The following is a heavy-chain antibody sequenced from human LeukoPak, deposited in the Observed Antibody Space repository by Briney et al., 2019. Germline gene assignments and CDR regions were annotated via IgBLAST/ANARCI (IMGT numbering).Heavy chain of an antibody. CDR3: ARVGTIFGVVPYYYYMDV. Sequence: SETLSLTCTVSGASISSTSYYWGWIRQPPGKGLEWIGSTYYSGSTYYNPSLKSRVTISVDTSKNQFSLKLSSVTAADTAVYYCARVGTIFGVVPYYYYMDVWGKGTTVTVSS. V-gene: IGHV4-39*07. CDR1: GASISSTSYY. D-gene: IGHD3-3*01. CDR2: TYYSGST. J-gene: IGHJ6*03.